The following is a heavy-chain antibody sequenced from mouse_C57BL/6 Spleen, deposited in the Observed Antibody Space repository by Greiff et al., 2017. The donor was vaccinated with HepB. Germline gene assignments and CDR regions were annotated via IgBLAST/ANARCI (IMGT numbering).Heavy chain of an antibody. Sequence: QVQLQQPGAELVKPGASVKMSCKASGYTFTSYWITWVKQRPGQGLEWIGDIYPGSGSTNYNEKFKSKATLTVDTSSSTAYMQLSSLTSEDSAVYYCARSWDYDDAWFAYWGQGTLVTVSA. D-gene: IGHD2-4*01. J-gene: IGHJ3*01. V-gene: IGHV1-55*01. CDR2: IYPGSGST. CDR1: GYTFTSYW. CDR3: ARSWDYDDAWFAY.